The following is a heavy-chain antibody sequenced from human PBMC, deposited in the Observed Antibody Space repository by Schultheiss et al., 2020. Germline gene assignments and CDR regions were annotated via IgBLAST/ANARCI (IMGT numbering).Heavy chain of an antibody. CDR1: GFTFSRYW. J-gene: IGHJ5*02. D-gene: IGHD6-13*01. CDR2: INSDGSST. CDR3: ARVPGAAAGPNNWFDP. V-gene: IGHV3-74*01. Sequence: GESLKISCAASGFTFSRYWMHWVRQAPGKGLVWVSRINSDGSSTSYADSVKGRFTISRDNAKNTLYLQMNSLRAEDTAVYYCARVPGAAAGPNNWFDPWGPGTLVTVAS.